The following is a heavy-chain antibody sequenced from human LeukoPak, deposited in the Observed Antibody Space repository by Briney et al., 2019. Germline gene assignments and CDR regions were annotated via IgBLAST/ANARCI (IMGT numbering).Heavy chain of an antibody. J-gene: IGHJ6*03. CDR3: ATSRGYYYYYMDV. CDR1: GFTFSSYA. V-gene: IGHV3-30-3*01. Sequence: GGSLRLSCAASGFTFSSYAMHWVRQAPGKGLEWVAVISYDGSNKYYADSVKGRFTISRDNSKNTLYLQMNSLRAEDTAVYYCATSRGYYYYYMDVWGKGTTVTVSS. CDR2: ISYDGSNK.